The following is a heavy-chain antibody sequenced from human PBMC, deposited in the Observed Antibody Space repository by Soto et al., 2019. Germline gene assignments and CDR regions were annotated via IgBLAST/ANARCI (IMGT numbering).Heavy chain of an antibody. D-gene: IGHD4-4*01. CDR2: IIPIFGTT. V-gene: IGHV1-69*13. CDR1: GGTFRSYD. J-gene: IGHJ4*02. Sequence: SVKVSCKASGGTFRSYDISWMRQAPGQGLQWMGGIIPIFGTTNYAQKFQGRVTITADESTSTVYMELSSLRSEDTAVYYCARVTDSNFLYWGQGALVTVSS. CDR3: ARVTDSNFLY.